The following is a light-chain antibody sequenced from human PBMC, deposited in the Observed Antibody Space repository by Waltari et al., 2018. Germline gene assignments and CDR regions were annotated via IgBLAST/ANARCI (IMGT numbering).Light chain of an antibody. V-gene: IGLV1-44*01. CDR1: NSNIGSNN. CDR2: RNN. Sequence: QSVLTQPPSASETPGQRVTISCSGSNSNIGSNNVHWYQQFPGTAPKLLIYRNNQRPSGVPDRFSASKSGISASLAISGLQSEDEADYYCAAWDDSLNCVLFGGGTKLTVL. CDR3: AAWDDSLNCVL. J-gene: IGLJ2*01.